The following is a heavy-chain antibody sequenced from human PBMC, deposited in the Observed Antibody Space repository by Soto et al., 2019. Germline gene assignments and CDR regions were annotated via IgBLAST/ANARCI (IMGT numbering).Heavy chain of an antibody. CDR1: GFTFSSYA. V-gene: IGHV3-23*01. Sequence: EVQLLESGGGLVQPGGSLRLSCAASGFTFSSYAMSRVRQAPGKGLEWVSAISGSGGSTYYADSVKGRFTISRDNSKNTLYLQMNSLRAEDTAVYYCAPRHDFWSGYYTDYWGQGTLVTVSS. CDR3: APRHDFWSGYYTDY. D-gene: IGHD3-3*01. CDR2: ISGSGGST. J-gene: IGHJ4*02.